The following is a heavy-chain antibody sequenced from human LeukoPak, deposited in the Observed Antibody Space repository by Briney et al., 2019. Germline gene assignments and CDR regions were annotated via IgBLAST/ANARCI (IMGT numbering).Heavy chain of an antibody. CDR2: ISSSSYI. CDR3: AGQQLVESYFDY. CDR1: GFTFSSYS. J-gene: IGHJ4*02. D-gene: IGHD6-13*01. Sequence: PGGSLRLSCAASGFTFSSYSMNWVRQAPGKGLEWVSSISSSSYIYYADSVKGRFTISRDNAKNSLYLQMNSLRAEDTAVYYCAGQQLVESYFDYCGQGTLVTVSS. V-gene: IGHV3-21*01.